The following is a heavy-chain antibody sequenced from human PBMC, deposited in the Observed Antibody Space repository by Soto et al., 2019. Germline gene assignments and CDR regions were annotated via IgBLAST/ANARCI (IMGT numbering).Heavy chain of an antibody. Sequence: LXLXCAASGFIFGGXAMIWVLHAPGKRLEWVAAISGSGASSLFADSVRGRFVISRDNSKNTVFLQMSSLRAEDTAMYYCTKGSRGYTNYFFDSWGRGTLGTVSS. CDR1: GFIFGGXA. J-gene: IGHJ4*02. CDR3: TKGSRGYTNYFFDS. D-gene: IGHD6-25*01. CDR2: ISGSGASS. V-gene: IGHV3-23*01.